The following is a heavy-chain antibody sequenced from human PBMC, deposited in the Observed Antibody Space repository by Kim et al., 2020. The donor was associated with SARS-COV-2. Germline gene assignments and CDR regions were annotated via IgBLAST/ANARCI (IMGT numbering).Heavy chain of an antibody. J-gene: IGHJ3*02. CDR3: AKDINCSGGSCYSPDAFDI. V-gene: IGHV3-9*01. Sequence: LRLSCAASGFTFDDYAMHWVRQAPGKGLEWVSGISWNSGSIGYADSVKGRFTISRDNAKNSLYLQMNSLRAEDTALYYCAKDINCSGGSCYSPDAFDIWGQGTMVTVSS. D-gene: IGHD2-15*01. CDR1: GFTFDDYA. CDR2: ISWNSGSI.